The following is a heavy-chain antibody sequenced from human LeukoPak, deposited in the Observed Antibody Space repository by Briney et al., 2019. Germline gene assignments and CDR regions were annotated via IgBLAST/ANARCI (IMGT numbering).Heavy chain of an antibody. J-gene: IGHJ4*02. CDR1: GYTFTSYY. D-gene: IGHD3-10*01. V-gene: IGHV1-46*01. CDR2: INPSGGST. CDR3: ARELYYYGSGRIFDY. Sequence: GASVKVSCKASGYTFTSYYMHWVRQAPGQGLEWMGIINPSGGSTSYAQKFQGRVTMTTDTNTSTAYMEVRSLRSDDTAVYYCARELYYYGSGRIFDYWGQGTVVTVSS.